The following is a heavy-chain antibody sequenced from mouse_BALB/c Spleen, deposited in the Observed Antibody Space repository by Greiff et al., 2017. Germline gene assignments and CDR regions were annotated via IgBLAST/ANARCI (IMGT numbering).Heavy chain of an antibody. J-gene: IGHJ2*01. Sequence: EVQGVESGAELVKPGASVKLSCTASGFNIKDTYMHWVKQRPEQGLEWIGRIDPANGNTKYDPKFQGKATITADTSSNTAYLQLSSLTSEDTAVYYCAKGGNYVYYFDYWGQGTTLTVSS. CDR2: IDPANGNT. CDR1: GFNIKDTY. D-gene: IGHD2-1*01. V-gene: IGHV14-3*02. CDR3: AKGGNYVYYFDY.